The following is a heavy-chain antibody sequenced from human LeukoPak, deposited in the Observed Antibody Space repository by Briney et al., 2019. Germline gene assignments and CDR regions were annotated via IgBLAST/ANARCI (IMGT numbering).Heavy chain of an antibody. CDR3: ARDRFPFSSASCFDY. Sequence: HTLALPCASSAGRVRSDSSTWDGLRQSQSRELDWLGKTYAGYGYKWFNDFAVSVKSRISIKADTSRNHFSLQVNSVTPEDTAVYFCARDRFPFSSASCFDYWGQGTLVTVSS. D-gene: IGHD2-2*01. V-gene: IGHV6-1*01. CDR1: AGRVRSDSST. J-gene: IGHJ4*02. CDR2: TYAGYGYKWFN.